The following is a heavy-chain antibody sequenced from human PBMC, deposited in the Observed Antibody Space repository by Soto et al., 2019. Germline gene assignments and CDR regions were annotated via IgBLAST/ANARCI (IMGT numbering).Heavy chain of an antibody. CDR3: ARDLQYLLPSYYYGMDV. J-gene: IGHJ6*02. CDR2: IWYDGSNK. D-gene: IGHD3-10*01. CDR1: GFTFSSYG. Sequence: GGSLRLSCAASGFTFSSYGMHWVRQAPGKGLEWVAVIWYDGSNKYYADSVKGRLTISRDNSKNTLYLQMNSLRAEDTAVYYWARDLQYLLPSYYYGMDVWGQGTTVTVSS. V-gene: IGHV3-33*01.